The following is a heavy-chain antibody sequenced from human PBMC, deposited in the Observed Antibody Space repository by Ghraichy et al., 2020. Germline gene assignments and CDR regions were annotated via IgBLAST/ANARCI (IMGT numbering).Heavy chain of an antibody. CDR3: ARDWVGYGSGRGAFDI. Sequence: GVLRLSCAASGFTFSSYWMSWVRQAPGKGLEWVANIKQDGSEKYYVDSVKGRFTISRDNAKNSLYLQMNSLRAEDTAVYYCARDWVGYGSGRGAFDIWGQGTMVTVSS. J-gene: IGHJ3*02. D-gene: IGHD3-10*01. V-gene: IGHV3-7*03. CDR1: GFTFSSYW. CDR2: IKQDGSEK.